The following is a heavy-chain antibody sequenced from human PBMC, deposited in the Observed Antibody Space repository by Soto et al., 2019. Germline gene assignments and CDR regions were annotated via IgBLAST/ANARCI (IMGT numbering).Heavy chain of an antibody. CDR1: GYTFTSYG. D-gene: IGHD3-9*01. CDR3: ARSFVLRYFDWLPYRGDYYYMDV. V-gene: IGHV1-18*01. CDR2: ISAYNGNT. J-gene: IGHJ6*03. Sequence: ASVKVSCKASGYTFTSYGISWVRQAPGQGLEWMGWISAYNGNTNYAQKLQGRVTMTTDTSTSTAYMELRSLRSGDTAVYYCARSFVLRYFDWLPYRGDYYYMDVWGKGTTVTVSS.